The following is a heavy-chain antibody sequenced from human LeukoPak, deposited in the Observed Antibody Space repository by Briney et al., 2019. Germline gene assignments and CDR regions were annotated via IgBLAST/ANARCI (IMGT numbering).Heavy chain of an antibody. V-gene: IGHV3-33*06. CDR3: AKEVASVGTPLFDY. Sequence: PGRSLRLSCAASGFTFSSYGMHWVRQAPGKGLEWVAVIWYSGSDKYYADSVKGRFTISRDNSKNTLYLQMSSLRAEDTAVYYCAKEVASVGTPLFDYWGQGALVTVSS. CDR2: IWYSGSDK. J-gene: IGHJ4*02. CDR1: GFTFSSYG. D-gene: IGHD1-26*01.